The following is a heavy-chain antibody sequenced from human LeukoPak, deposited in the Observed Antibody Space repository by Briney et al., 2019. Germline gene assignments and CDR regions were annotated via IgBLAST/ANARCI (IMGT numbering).Heavy chain of an antibody. CDR2: IYSGGST. Sequence: GGSLRLSCAASGFTVSSNYMSWVRQAPGKGLEWVSVIYSGGSTYYADYVKGRFTISRHNSKNTLYLQMNSLRAEDTAVYYCARAGGVLGYCSSTSCSPYFDYWGQGNLVTVSS. CDR3: ARAGGVLGYCSSTSCSPYFDY. J-gene: IGHJ4*02. V-gene: IGHV3-53*04. CDR1: GFTVSSNY. D-gene: IGHD2-2*01.